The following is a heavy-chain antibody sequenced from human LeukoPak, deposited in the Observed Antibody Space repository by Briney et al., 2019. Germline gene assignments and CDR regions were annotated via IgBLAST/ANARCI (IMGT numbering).Heavy chain of an antibody. Sequence: GGSLRLSCAASGFTDSSNYMSWVRQAPGKGLEWVSVIYSGGSTYYADSVKGRFTISRDNSKNTLYLQMNSLRAEDTAVYYCAKDLGLLLRPSTFDYWGQGTLVTVSS. CDR2: IYSGGST. CDR3: AKDLGLLLRPSTFDY. CDR1: GFTDSSNY. V-gene: IGHV3-66*01. D-gene: IGHD3-22*01. J-gene: IGHJ4*02.